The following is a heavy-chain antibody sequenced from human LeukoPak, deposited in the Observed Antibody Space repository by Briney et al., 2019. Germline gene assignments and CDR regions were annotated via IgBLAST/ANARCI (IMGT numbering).Heavy chain of an antibody. Sequence: PSETLSLTCTVSGGSISSNSYYWGWIRQPPGKGLEWIGSIYYSGSTYYNPSLKSRVTISVDSSKNQFSLKLSSVTAADTAVYYCARPQRSHMTYYYDSSGAFDIWGQGTMVTVSS. D-gene: IGHD3-22*01. J-gene: IGHJ3*02. CDR2: IYYSGST. V-gene: IGHV4-39*07. CDR1: GGSISSNSYY. CDR3: ARPQRSHMTYYYDSSGAFDI.